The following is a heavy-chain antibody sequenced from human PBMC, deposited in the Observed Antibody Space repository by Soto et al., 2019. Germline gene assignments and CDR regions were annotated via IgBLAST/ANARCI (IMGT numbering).Heavy chain of an antibody. D-gene: IGHD5-12*01. J-gene: IGHJ5*02. CDR2: IYHSGRT. CDR3: ARDRSSGGAYSRRWIDP. CDR1: SGCITSSNY. V-gene: IGHV4-4*02. Sequence: QVQLQESGPGLVKPSGTLSLTCGVSSGCITSSNYWSWVRQPPGKGLEWIGEIYHSGRTHYNPSLKSRVTISVDKSMNQFSLRLTSVTAADTAVYYCARDRSSGGAYSRRWIDPWGQGLLVTVSS.